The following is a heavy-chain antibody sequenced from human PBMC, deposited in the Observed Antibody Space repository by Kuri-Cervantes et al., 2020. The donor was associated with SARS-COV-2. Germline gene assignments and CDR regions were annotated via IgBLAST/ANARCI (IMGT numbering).Heavy chain of an antibody. D-gene: IGHD7-27*01. CDR3: ARGPELGHFFDY. CDR1: GDSLNSHY. V-gene: IGHV4-59*11. CDR2: IYYGGNT. J-gene: IGHJ4*02. Sequence: SETLSLTCSVSGDSLNSHYWSWIRQPPGKGLEWIGYIYYGGNTKYNPSLKTRVTISGDTSKNQFSLKLSSVTAADTAVYYCARGPELGHFFDYWGQGTLVTVSS.